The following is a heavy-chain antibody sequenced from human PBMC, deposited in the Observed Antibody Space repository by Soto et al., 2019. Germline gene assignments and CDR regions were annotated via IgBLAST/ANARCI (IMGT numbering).Heavy chain of an antibody. V-gene: IGHV1-2*02. D-gene: IGHD2-2*02. Sequence: QEQLVQSGAEVKKPGASVKVSCKASGYTFSGYYIHWLRQAPGQGLEWIGWINPNSCGTNYAQKFQGRVTVTRDTPTSTAYMELSRLTSDDTAVYYCARSLTEGYCTITGCYTRPLYGMDVWGQGTTVTVSS. J-gene: IGHJ6*02. CDR3: ARSLTEGYCTITGCYTRPLYGMDV. CDR1: GYTFSGYY. CDR2: INPNSCGT.